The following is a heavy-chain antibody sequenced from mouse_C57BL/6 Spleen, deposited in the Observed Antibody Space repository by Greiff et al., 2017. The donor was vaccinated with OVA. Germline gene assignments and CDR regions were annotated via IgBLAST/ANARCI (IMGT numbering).Heavy chain of an antibody. V-gene: IGHV1-53*01. Sequence: QVQLKQPGTELVKPGASVKLSCKASGYTFTSYWMHWVKQRPGQGLEWIGNINPSNGGTNYNEKFKSKATLTVDKSSSTAYMQLSSLTSEDSAVYYCARDGYDERGFDYWGQGTTLTVSS. CDR1: GYTFTSYW. CDR3: ARDGYDERGFDY. D-gene: IGHD2-2*01. CDR2: INPSNGGT. J-gene: IGHJ2*01.